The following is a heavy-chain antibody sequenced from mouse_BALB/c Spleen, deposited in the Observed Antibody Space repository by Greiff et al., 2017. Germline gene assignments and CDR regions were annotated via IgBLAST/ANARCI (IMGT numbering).Heavy chain of an antibody. D-gene: IGHD1-1*01. Sequence: EVQVVESGGGLVKPGGSLKLSCAASGFTFSDYYMYRVRQTPEKRLEWVATISDGGSYTYYPDSVKGRFTISRDNAKNNLYLQMSSLKSEDTAMYYCARGPYYGSSYAWFAYWGQGTLVTVSA. CDR1: GFTFSDYY. V-gene: IGHV5-4*02. CDR2: ISDGGSYT. CDR3: ARGPYYGSSYAWFAY. J-gene: IGHJ3*01.